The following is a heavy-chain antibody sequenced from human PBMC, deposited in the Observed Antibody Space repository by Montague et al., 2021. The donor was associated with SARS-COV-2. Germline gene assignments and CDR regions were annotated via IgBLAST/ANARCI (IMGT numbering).Heavy chain of an antibody. D-gene: IGHD3-16*02. J-gene: IGHJ5*02. V-gene: IGHV4-59*01. CDR1: GGSISSYY. Sequence: SETLSLTCTVPGGSISSYYWSWIRQPPGKGLEWIGYIYYSGSTNYNPSLKSRVTISVDTSKNQFSLKLSSVTAADTAVYYCARGYDYVWGSYRYLHWFDPWGQGTLVTVSS. CDR2: IYYSGST. CDR3: ARGYDYVWGSYRYLHWFDP.